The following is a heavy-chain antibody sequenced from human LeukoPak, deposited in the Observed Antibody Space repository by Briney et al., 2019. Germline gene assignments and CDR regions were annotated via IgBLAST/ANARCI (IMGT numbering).Heavy chain of an antibody. Sequence: QPGGSLRLSSADSGFTVSSNYMRWVRQAPGKGLEWVSVIYSGGSTHYADSVKGRFTISRDNSKNTLYLQMNSLRAEDTAVYYCARDRLHYDSLTGYPADWGQGTLVTVSS. D-gene: IGHD3-9*01. CDR3: ARDRLHYDSLTGYPAD. V-gene: IGHV3-66*01. CDR1: GFTVSSNY. CDR2: IYSGGST. J-gene: IGHJ4*02.